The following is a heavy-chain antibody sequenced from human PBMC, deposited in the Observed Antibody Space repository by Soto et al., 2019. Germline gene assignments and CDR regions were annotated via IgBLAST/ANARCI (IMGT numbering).Heavy chain of an antibody. CDR2: ISGSGGST. CDR3: AKDYYDSSGYYDYYYYYGMDV. J-gene: IGHJ6*02. V-gene: IGHV3-23*01. CDR1: GFTFSSYA. D-gene: IGHD3-22*01. Sequence: GGSLRLPCAASGFTFSSYAMSWVRQAPGKGLEWVSAISGSGGSTYYADSVKGRFTISRDNSKNTLYLQMNSLRAEDTAVYYCAKDYYDSSGYYDYYYYYGMDVWGQGTTVTVSS.